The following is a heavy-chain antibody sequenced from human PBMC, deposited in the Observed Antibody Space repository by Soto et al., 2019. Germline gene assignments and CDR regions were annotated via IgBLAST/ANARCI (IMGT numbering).Heavy chain of an antibody. CDR2: IYWNDDK. CDR1: GFSLTTSGVA. Sequence: QITLKESGPALVKPTQTLTQTCIFSGFSLTTSGVAVGWIRQPPGKALEWLALIYWNDDKRFSPSLKSRLTITKDTSKNQVVLTMTNMDPVDTATYYCTHIGDAYNEDAFDIWGQGTMVTVSS. CDR3: THIGDAYNEDAFDI. D-gene: IGHD1-1*01. V-gene: IGHV2-5*01. J-gene: IGHJ3*02.